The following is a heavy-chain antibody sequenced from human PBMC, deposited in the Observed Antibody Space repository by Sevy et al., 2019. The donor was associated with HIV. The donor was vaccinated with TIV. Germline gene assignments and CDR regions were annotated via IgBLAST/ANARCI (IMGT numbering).Heavy chain of an antibody. J-gene: IGHJ4*02. CDR2: ISFDGRNT. CDR3: AKDILGDNSPWFFFDY. V-gene: IGHV3-30*18. CDR1: GFTFRSFG. D-gene: IGHD3-9*01. Sequence: GGSLRLSCAGSGFTFRSFGIHWVRQSPGKGLEWVAFISFDGRNTYSADSVKGRFTVSRDNANNAVYLQMNNLRTEDTAMYYCAKDILGDNSPWFFFDYWGQGTQVTVSS.